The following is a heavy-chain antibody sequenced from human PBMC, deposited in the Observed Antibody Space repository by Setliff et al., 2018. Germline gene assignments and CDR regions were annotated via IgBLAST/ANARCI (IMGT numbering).Heavy chain of an antibody. D-gene: IGHD2-21*02. CDR1: GFTFSGSA. CDR3: AGAGGNSDYFDY. J-gene: IGHJ4*02. Sequence: GSLRLSCAASGFTFSGSAMYWVRQASGKGLEWVGRIRSKADSYPTAYAASVKGRFTISRDDSKNTAYLQMNSLKTEDTAVYYCAGAGGNSDYFDYWGQGALVTVSS. CDR2: IRSKADSYPT. V-gene: IGHV3-73*01.